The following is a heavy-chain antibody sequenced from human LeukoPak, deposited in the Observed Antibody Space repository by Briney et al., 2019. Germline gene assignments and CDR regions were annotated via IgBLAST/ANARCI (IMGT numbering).Heavy chain of an antibody. Sequence: GGSLRLSCAASGFTVSSNYMSWVRQAPGKGLEWVSVIYSGGSTYYADSVKGRFTISRDNSKNTLYLQMNSLRAEDTAVYYCARSVRLMVRGEGYWFDPWGQGTLVTVSS. D-gene: IGHD3-10*01. CDR1: GFTVSSNY. CDR2: IYSGGST. CDR3: ARSVRLMVRGEGYWFDP. J-gene: IGHJ5*02. V-gene: IGHV3-66*01.